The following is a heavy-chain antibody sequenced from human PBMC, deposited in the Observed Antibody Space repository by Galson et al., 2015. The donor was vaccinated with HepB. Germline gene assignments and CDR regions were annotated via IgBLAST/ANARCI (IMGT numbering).Heavy chain of an antibody. CDR1: GDSISSSNW. Sequence: LSLTCGVSGDSISSSNWWSWVRQPPGKGLEWIGGIYHTGKIFHSGTTNYNPSLKSRVTISGDTSNNHFFLKLSSVTAADTAVYYCTRDRDENYGFWSGYPHAFDIWGQGAMVIVSS. D-gene: IGHD3-3*01. CDR2: IYHTGKIFHSGTT. V-gene: IGHV4-4*02. J-gene: IGHJ3*02. CDR3: TRDRDENYGFWSGYPHAFDI.